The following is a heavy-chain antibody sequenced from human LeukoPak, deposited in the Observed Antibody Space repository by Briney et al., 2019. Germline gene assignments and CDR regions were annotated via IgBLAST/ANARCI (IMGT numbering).Heavy chain of an antibody. V-gene: IGHV5-51*01. J-gene: IGHJ4*02. D-gene: IGHD4-11*01. Sequence: HGESLKISCKGSGYSFTNYWIGWVRQMPGKGLEWMGVIYPGDSDTKYSPSFQGQVTISADRSISTAYLQWSSLKASDSAMYYCARWSLVYSNYAGYFGSWGQGTLVTVSS. CDR1: GYSFTNYW. CDR3: ARWSLVYSNYAGYFGS. CDR2: IYPGDSDT.